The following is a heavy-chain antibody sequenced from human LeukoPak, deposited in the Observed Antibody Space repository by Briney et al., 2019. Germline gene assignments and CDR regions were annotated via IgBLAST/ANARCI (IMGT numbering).Heavy chain of an antibody. Sequence: GESLRLSCAASGFTFSSYAMSWVRQAPGKGLEWVSAISTSAGDTYYTDSVKGRFTISRDNSENTLFLQMNSLRAEDTAVYYCAKHIIVGTTKSMDSWGQGTLVTVSS. CDR2: ISTSAGDT. J-gene: IGHJ4*02. V-gene: IGHV3-23*01. D-gene: IGHD1-26*01. CDR3: AKHIIVGTTKSMDS. CDR1: GFTFSSYA.